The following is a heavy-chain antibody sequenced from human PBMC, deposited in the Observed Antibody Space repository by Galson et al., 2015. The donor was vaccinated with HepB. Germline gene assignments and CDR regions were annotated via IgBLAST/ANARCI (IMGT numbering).Heavy chain of an antibody. J-gene: IGHJ6*02. CDR2: IYDSGST. V-gene: IGHV4-61*08. CDR3: ARSETPMGFGC. CDR1: GGSVSSGGYY. D-gene: IGHD3-10*01. Sequence: LSLTCTVSGGSVSSGGYYWSWIRQPPGKGLEWIGYIYDSGSTNYNPSLKSRVTISVDTSKNQFSLKVNSVTAADTAVYYCARSETPMGFGCWGQGTTVTVSS.